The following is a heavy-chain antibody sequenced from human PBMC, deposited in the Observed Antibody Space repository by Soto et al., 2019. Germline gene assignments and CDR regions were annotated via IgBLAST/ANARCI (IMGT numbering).Heavy chain of an antibody. Sequence: QVQLQESGPGLVKPSQTLSLTCTVSGGSISSGGYYWSWIRQHPGKGLEWIGYIYYSGSTYYNPSLKSRVTISVDTSKNQFSLKLSSVTAADTAVYYCASMRVAARPGPPFNYFDYWGQGTLVTVSS. V-gene: IGHV4-31*03. CDR3: ASMRVAARPGPPFNYFDY. D-gene: IGHD6-6*01. J-gene: IGHJ4*02. CDR2: IYYSGST. CDR1: GGSISSGGYY.